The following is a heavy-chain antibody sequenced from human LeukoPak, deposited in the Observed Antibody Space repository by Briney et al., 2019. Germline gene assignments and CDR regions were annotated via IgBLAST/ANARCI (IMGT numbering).Heavy chain of an antibody. J-gene: IGHJ4*02. CDR3: ARDLEGVAVGATASRQDY. CDR1: GFTFSSYS. D-gene: IGHD1-26*01. Sequence: GGSLRLSCAASGFTFSSYSMNWVRQAPGKGLEWVSSISSSSSYIYYADSVKGRFTISRDNAKNSLYLQTNSLRAEDTAVYYCARDLEGVAVGATASRQDYWGQGTLVTVSS. V-gene: IGHV3-21*01. CDR2: ISSSSSYI.